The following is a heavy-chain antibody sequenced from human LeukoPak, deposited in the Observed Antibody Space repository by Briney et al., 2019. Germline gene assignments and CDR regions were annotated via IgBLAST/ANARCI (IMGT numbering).Heavy chain of an antibody. CDR2: ISYSGST. D-gene: IGHD4-17*01. CDR3: ARSVIYGDPRPLGY. CDR1: SDSISNYY. Sequence: SETLSLTCTVSSDSISNYYWSWIRQPPGKGPEWIGYISYSGSTNYNPSLKSRVTISLDTPRNQFSLKLRTVTTADTAIYYCARSVIYGDPRPLGYWGQGARVTVSS. V-gene: IGHV4-59*01. J-gene: IGHJ4*02.